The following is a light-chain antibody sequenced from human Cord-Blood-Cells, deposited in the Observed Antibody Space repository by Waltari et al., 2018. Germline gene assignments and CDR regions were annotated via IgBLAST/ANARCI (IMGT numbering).Light chain of an antibody. J-gene: IGLJ3*02. V-gene: IGLV2-14*01. CDR2: DVS. CDR3: SSYTSSSTWV. CDR1: SSDAGGDNY. Sequence: QSALTQPASVSGSPGQSFTISCTRTSSDAGGDNYVSWYQQHPGKAPKLMLYDVSRRPSGVSNRFSGSKSGNTASLTISGLQAEDEADYYCSSYTSSSTWVFGGGTKLTVL.